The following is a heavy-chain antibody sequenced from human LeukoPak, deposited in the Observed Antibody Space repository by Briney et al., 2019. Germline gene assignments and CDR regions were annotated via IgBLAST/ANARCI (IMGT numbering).Heavy chain of an antibody. CDR2: ITGSGGNT. J-gene: IGHJ4*02. CDR3: AKWGDYDVLTGYYVSDY. Sequence: GASLRLSCAASGFTFSNYAMSWVRQGPGKGLEWVSAITGSGGNTYYADSVKGRFTISRDNSKNTVFLQMNSLRAGDTAVYYCAKWGDYDVLTGYYVSDYWGQGTLVTVSS. D-gene: IGHD3-9*01. V-gene: IGHV3-23*01. CDR1: GFTFSNYA.